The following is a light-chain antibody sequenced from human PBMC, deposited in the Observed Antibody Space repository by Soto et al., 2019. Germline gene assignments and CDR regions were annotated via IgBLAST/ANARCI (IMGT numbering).Light chain of an antibody. J-gene: IGKJ1*01. CDR3: QQYYSTPS. Sequence: DIVMTQSPDSLAVSLGERATINCKSSQSVLYSSNNKNYLAWYQQKPGQPPKLLIYWASTRESGVPDRFSGSGSGTDFTLTISSLQAEDVAVYYCQQYYSTPSFGQGIKVDIK. CDR1: QSVLYSSNNKNY. CDR2: WAS. V-gene: IGKV4-1*01.